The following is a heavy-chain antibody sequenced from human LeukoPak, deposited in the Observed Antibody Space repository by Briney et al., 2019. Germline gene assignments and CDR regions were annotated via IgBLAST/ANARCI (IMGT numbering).Heavy chain of an antibody. Sequence: GGSLRLSCAASGFTFSSYWMNWVRQAPEKGLEWVASIKQDGSEKYYVDSVKGRFTISRDNPKNTLYLQMNSLRVEDTAVYYCAREGYSYGPFDYWGQGNLVTVSS. CDR1: GFTFSSYW. CDR3: AREGYSYGPFDY. CDR2: IKQDGSEK. V-gene: IGHV3-7*01. D-gene: IGHD5-18*01. J-gene: IGHJ4*02.